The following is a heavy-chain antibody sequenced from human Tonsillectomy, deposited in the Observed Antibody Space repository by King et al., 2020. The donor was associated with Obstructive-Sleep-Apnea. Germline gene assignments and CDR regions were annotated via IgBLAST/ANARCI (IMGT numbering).Heavy chain of an antibody. D-gene: IGHD2-15*01. CDR3: ARGDCSGGTGYSLDY. V-gene: IGHV3-21*04. CDR2: ISSTSSYL. J-gene: IGHJ4*02. CDR1: GFTFSSYS. Sequence: VQLVESGGGLVKPGGSLRLSCAASGFTFSSYSMNWVRQAPGKGLEWVSSISSTSSYLKFADSVKGRFTISRDNAKNSLYLQMNSLSAEDTAVYYCARGDCSGGTGYSLDYRGQGTLVTVSS.